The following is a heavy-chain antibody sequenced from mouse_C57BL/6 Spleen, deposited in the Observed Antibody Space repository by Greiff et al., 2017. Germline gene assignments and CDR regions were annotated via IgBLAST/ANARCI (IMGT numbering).Heavy chain of an antibody. CDR3: AREDTTMFDY. CDR1: GYAFSSSW. D-gene: IGHD1-1*01. CDR2: IYPGDGDT. V-gene: IGHV1-82*01. J-gene: IGHJ2*01. Sequence: SGPELVKPGASVKISCKASGYAFSSSWMNWVKQRPGKGLEWIGRIYPGDGDTNYNGKFKGKATLTADKSSSTAYMQLSSLTSEDSAVYFCAREDTTMFDYWGQGTTLTVSS.